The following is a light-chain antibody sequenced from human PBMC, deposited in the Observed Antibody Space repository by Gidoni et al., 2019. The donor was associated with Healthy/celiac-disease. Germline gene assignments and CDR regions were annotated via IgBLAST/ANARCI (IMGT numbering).Light chain of an antibody. V-gene: IGKV4-1*01. Sequence: DVVMPQSPDFLAVSLGERATINCKSSQSVLHSSNNKHYLAWYQQKPLQPPKLIIYGATTRASVLPDLISGSSSGAVSTLTISSLPAEDAAFYYRQQYCCPPNTFGQGTKLEIK. J-gene: IGKJ2*01. CDR1: QSVLHSSNNKHY. CDR3: QQYCCPPNT. CDR2: GAT.